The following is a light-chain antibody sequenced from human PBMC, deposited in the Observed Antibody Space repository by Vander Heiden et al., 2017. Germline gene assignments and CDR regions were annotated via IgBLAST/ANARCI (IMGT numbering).Light chain of an antibody. CDR3: QQCNSYWT. J-gene: IGKJ1*01. CDR1: QSISTW. V-gene: IGKV1-5*03. Sequence: DIQMTQSPSTLSASVGDRVTITCRASQSISTWLAWYQQKPGKAPNLLIYKASTLESGLASRSGGSGSGTEFTITISSLQPDDFATYFCQQCNSYWTFGQGTKVEIK. CDR2: KAS.